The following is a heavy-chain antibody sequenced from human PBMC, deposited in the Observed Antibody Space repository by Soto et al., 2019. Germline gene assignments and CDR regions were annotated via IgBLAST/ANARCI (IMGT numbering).Heavy chain of an antibody. CDR3: ARDRVWATRRSMDV. J-gene: IGHJ6*02. V-gene: IGHV3-53*01. D-gene: IGHD2-8*01. CDR1: GFTVSSNY. Sequence: GGSLRLSCAASGFTVSSNYISWVRQAPWKGLEWVSVIYSGGITYYADSVKGRFTISRDNSKNTLYLQMNSLRAEDKAVYYCARDRVWATRRSMDVCGQGTTVTVSS. CDR2: IYSGGIT.